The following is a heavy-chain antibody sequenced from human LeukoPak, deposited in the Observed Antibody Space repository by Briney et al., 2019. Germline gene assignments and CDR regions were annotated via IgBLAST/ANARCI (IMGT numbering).Heavy chain of an antibody. J-gene: IGHJ3*02. D-gene: IGHD3-22*01. V-gene: IGHV1-69*13. CDR2: IISIVGTA. CDR1: GGTFGIYA. CDR3: ARASRITMIVVAPQAAFDI. Sequence: GASVKVSCKASGGTFGIYAISSVRQAPGQALEWMGGIISIVGTANYAQKFQGRVTITADESTSTAYMELSSLRSEDTAVYYCARASRITMIVVAPQAAFDIWGQGTMVTVSS.